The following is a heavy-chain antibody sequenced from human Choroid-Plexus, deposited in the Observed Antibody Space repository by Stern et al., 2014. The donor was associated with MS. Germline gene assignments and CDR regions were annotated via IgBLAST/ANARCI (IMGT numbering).Heavy chain of an antibody. CDR3: AKDRQYLTYFFDH. CDR2: VSYDGSNK. J-gene: IGHJ5*02. CDR1: GFSFGSCA. Sequence: MPLVESGGGVVQPGRPLRLSCVASGFSFGSCAMHWVRQAPGKGLEGVAGVSYDGSNKYYADSVKGRFTISRDNSQNTLYMQMSSLRPEDTAVYYCAKDRQYLTYFFDHWGQGTLVTVSS. D-gene: IGHD2/OR15-2a*01. V-gene: IGHV3-30*18.